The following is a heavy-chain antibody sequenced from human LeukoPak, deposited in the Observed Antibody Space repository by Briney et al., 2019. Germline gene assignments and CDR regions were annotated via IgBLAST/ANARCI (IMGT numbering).Heavy chain of an antibody. CDR3: APDSGSYDYFDY. J-gene: IGHJ4*02. Sequence: GGSLRLSCAASGFTFSSYGMHWVRQAPGRGLEWVAFIRYDGSNKYYADSVKGRFTISRDNSKNTLYLQMNSLRAEDTAVYYCAPDSGSYDYFDYWGQGTLVTVSS. D-gene: IGHD1-26*01. CDR2: IRYDGSNK. CDR1: GFTFSSYG. V-gene: IGHV3-30*02.